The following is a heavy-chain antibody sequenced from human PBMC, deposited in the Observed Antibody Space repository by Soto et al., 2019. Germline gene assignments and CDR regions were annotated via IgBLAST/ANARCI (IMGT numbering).Heavy chain of an antibody. V-gene: IGHV3-23*01. Sequence: GGSLRLSCAASGFTFSSYAMSWVRQAPGKGLEWVSAISGSGGSTYYADSGKGRFTISRDNSKNTLYLQMNSLRAEDTAVYYCAKGIYGSGSYYNPYYYYGMDVWGQGTTVTVSS. J-gene: IGHJ6*02. CDR1: GFTFSSYA. CDR3: AKGIYGSGSYYNPYYYYGMDV. CDR2: ISGSGGST. D-gene: IGHD3-10*01.